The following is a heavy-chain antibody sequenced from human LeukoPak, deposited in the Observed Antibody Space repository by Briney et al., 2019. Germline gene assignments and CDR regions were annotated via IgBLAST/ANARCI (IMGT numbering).Heavy chain of an antibody. CDR2: ISRRVSII. CDR1: GFTFSSYS. CDR3: ASGLAVASLFDY. V-gene: IGHV3-48*01. D-gene: IGHD6-19*01. Sequence: GGALRLSCAASGFTFSSYSMNWGGQGPGKGREGGSYISRRVSIIYYADSVKGRFTISRDKAKNSVYLQMNSLRAEDTAVYYCASGLAVASLFDYWGQGTLVTVSS. J-gene: IGHJ4*02.